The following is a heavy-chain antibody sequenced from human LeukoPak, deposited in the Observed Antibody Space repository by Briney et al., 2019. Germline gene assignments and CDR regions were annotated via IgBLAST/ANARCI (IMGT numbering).Heavy chain of an antibody. CDR1: GFTFSSYW. CDR2: IKQDGSGK. CDR3: ARQFAMNFDY. Sequence: GGSLRLSCAASGFTFSSYWMHWVRQAPGKGLEWVANIKQDGSGKYYVDSVKGRLTISRDNARNSLYLQMNSLRAEDTAGYYCARQFAMNFDYRGQGTLVTVSS. J-gene: IGHJ4*02. D-gene: IGHD5-24*01. V-gene: IGHV3-7*01.